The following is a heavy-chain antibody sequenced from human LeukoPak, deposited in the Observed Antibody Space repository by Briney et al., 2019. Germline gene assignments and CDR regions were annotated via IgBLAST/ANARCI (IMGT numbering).Heavy chain of an antibody. D-gene: IGHD5-12*01. Sequence: EPGGSLRLSCAASGFTFSSYAMHWVRQAPGKGLEWVAVISYDGSNKYYADSVKGRFTTSRDNSKNTLYLQMNSLRAEDTAVYYCARDPTSGSAAFDYWGQGTLVTVSS. CDR2: ISYDGSNK. CDR3: ARDPTSGSAAFDY. CDR1: GFTFSSYA. V-gene: IGHV3-30*04. J-gene: IGHJ4*02.